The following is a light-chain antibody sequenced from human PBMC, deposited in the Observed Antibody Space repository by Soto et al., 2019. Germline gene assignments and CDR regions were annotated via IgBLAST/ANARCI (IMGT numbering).Light chain of an antibody. CDR2: DVT. Sequence: QSVLTQPASVSGSPGQSITISCTGTSNDVGGYNYVSWYQHHPGKAPKLIICDVTDRPSGISYRFSASKSGNTASLTISGLQVEDEADYYCTSYTSSTAEVFGTGTKVTAL. CDR3: TSYTSSTAEV. V-gene: IGLV2-14*03. J-gene: IGLJ1*01. CDR1: SNDVGGYNY.